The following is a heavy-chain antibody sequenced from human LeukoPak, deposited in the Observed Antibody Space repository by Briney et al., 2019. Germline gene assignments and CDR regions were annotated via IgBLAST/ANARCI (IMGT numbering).Heavy chain of an antibody. CDR1: GFIFSTYW. CDR3: AKVVYDSSGYYPQYFQH. Sequence: PGGSLRLSCAASGFIFSTYWLTWVRQAPGKGLEWVATIKQDGSEIYYVDSVQGRFTISRDNSKNTLYLQMNSLRAEDTAVYYCAKVVYDSSGYYPQYFQHWGQGTLVTVSS. D-gene: IGHD3-22*01. CDR2: IKQDGSEI. J-gene: IGHJ1*01. V-gene: IGHV3-7*02.